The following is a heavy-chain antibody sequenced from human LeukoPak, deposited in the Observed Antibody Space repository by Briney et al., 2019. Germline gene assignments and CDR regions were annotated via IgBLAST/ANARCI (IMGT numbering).Heavy chain of an antibody. Sequence: GGSLRLSCAASAFTFNTFWMHWVRQAPGKGLVWVSRINGGGSSADYADSVKGRFTISRDNAKNTLYLQMNSLRAEDTAVYYCAKDGGLWISAHWGDSWGRGTLVTVSS. J-gene: IGHJ4*02. D-gene: IGHD2-2*03. CDR1: AFTFNTFW. V-gene: IGHV3-74*01. CDR3: AKDGGLWISAHWGDS. CDR2: INGGGSSA.